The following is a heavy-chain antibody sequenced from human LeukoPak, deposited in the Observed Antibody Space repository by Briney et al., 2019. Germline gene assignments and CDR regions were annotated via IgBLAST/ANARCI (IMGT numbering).Heavy chain of an antibody. CDR2: IYYSGST. D-gene: IGHD4-23*01. CDR3: ARGATVVTYFDY. CDR1: GGSISSGGYY. J-gene: IGHJ4*02. V-gene: IGHV4-31*03. Sequence: SETLPLTCTVSGGSISSGGYYWSWIRQHPGKGLEWIGYIYYSGSTYYNPSLKSRVTISVDTSKNQFSLKLSSVTAADTAVYYCARGATVVTYFDYWGQGTLVTVSS.